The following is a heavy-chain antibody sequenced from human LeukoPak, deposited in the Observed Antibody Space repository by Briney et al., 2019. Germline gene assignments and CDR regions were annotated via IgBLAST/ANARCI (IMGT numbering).Heavy chain of an antibody. Sequence: SETLSLTCSVSDDSITMYYWTWIRQPPGKGLEWIGYIYYSGSTNYNPSLKSRVTISVDTSKNQFSLKLSSVTAADTAVYYCARAPRGSTAMLPDYWGQGTLVTVSS. D-gene: IGHD5-18*01. CDR2: IYYSGST. CDR3: ARAPRGSTAMLPDY. J-gene: IGHJ4*02. V-gene: IGHV4-59*01. CDR1: DDSITMYY.